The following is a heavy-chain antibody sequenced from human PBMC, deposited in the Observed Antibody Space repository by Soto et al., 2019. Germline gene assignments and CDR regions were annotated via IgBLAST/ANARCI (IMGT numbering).Heavy chain of an antibody. D-gene: IGHD4-17*01. V-gene: IGHV4-4*02. CDR3: ARSLADDYPFF. J-gene: IGHJ4*02. CDR1: GDSISSENW. CDR2: IHHSGIT. Sequence: SETLSLTCAVSGDSISSENWWSWVRQPPGKGLEWIGEIHHSGITNYKPSLKRRVSISIDKSKNQFSLKVTSVTAADTAVYYCARSLADDYPFFWGQGTLVTVPQ.